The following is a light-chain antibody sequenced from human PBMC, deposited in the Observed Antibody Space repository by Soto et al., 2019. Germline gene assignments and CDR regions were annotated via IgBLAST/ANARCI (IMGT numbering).Light chain of an antibody. J-gene: IGLJ1*01. CDR1: SSDVGAYNY. Sequence: QSVLTQPASVSGSPGQSITISCAGTSSDVGAYNYVSWYQHHPGKAPKLMIYDVSNRPSGDSNRFSGSKSGNTASLTISGLQAEDEADYYCSSWPSGATYLLATGTKVPVL. V-gene: IGLV2-14*03. CDR2: DVS. CDR3: SSWPSGATYL.